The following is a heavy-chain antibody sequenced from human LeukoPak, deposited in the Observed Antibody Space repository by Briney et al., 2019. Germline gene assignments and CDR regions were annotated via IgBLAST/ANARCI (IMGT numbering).Heavy chain of an antibody. D-gene: IGHD3-22*01. V-gene: IGHV3-11*01. Sequence: GGSLRLSCAASGFTFSDYYMSWIRQAPGKGLGWVSYISSSGSTIYYADSVKGRSTISRDNAKNPLYLQMNSQRAEDTAVYYCARDQADSSGYYYFDYGGQGTLLTVSS. CDR3: ARDQADSSGYYYFDY. J-gene: IGHJ4*02. CDR1: GFTFSDYY. CDR2: ISSSGSTI.